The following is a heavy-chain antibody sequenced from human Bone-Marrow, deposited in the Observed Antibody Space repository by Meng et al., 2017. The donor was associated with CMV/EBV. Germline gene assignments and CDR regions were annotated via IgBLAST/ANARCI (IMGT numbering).Heavy chain of an antibody. J-gene: IGHJ6*02. Sequence: GGSLRLSCAASGFTFSSYSMNWVRQAPGKGLEWVSYISSSSSTIYYADSVKGRFTISRDHAKNSLYMQMNSLRVEDTAVYYCARGGFGVVIEVWSYYGMDVWGQGTTVTVSS. CDR2: ISSSSSTI. D-gene: IGHD3-3*01. CDR3: ARGGFGVVIEVWSYYGMDV. CDR1: GFTFSSYS. V-gene: IGHV3-48*04.